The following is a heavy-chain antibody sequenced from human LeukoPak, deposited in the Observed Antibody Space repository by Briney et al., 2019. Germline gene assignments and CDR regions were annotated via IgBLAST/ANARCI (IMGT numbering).Heavy chain of an antibody. D-gene: IGHD4-17*01. Sequence: GGSLRLSCAASGFTFNNYAMNWVRQAPGRGLEWVSSISGGGEITYYADSAKGRFTISRDNSQNTLYLQMNSLRAEDTAVYYCARDYADYVGYFFFDYWGQGTLVTVSS. CDR2: ISGGGEIT. CDR3: ARDYADYVGYFFFDY. J-gene: IGHJ4*02. CDR1: GFTFNNYA. V-gene: IGHV3-23*01.